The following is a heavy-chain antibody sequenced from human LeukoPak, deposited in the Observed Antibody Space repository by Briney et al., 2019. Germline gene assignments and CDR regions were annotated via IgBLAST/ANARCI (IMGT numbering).Heavy chain of an antibody. CDR2: INPTSGDT. CDR3: VRVLPSDY. V-gene: IGHV1-2*02. Sequence: GASVKVSCKASGYIFTGNYMHWVRQAPGQGLEWMGWINPTSGDTNYAQKFQGRVTMTRVTSISTGYMELSRLTSDDTAIYYCVRVLPSDYWGQGTLVTVSS. D-gene: IGHD2/OR15-2a*01. CDR1: GYIFTGNY. J-gene: IGHJ4*02.